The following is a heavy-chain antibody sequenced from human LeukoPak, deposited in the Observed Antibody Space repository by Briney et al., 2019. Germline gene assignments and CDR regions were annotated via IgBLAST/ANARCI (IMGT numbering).Heavy chain of an antibody. D-gene: IGHD3-10*01. Sequence: SVKVSCKASGYTFTGYYIHWVRQAPGQGRECMGWINPNSGGTNYEQKFKGRVTMTRDTSISTAYMELSRLRSDDTAVYYCARGGSGSYFSWLDPWGQGTLVTVSS. V-gene: IGHV1-2*02. CDR1: GYTFTGYY. CDR3: ARGGSGSYFSWLDP. J-gene: IGHJ5*02. CDR2: INPNSGGT.